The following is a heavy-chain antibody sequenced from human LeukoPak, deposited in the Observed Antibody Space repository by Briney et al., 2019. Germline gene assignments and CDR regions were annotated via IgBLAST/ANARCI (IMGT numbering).Heavy chain of an antibody. Sequence: SETLSLTCAVYGGSFSGYYWSWIRQPPGKGLEWIGEINHRGSTNYNPSLKSRVTISVDTSKNQFSLKLSSVTAADTAVYYCARGVTIFGVVSPTFIRYYYYGMDVWGQGTTVTVSS. CDR2: INHRGST. V-gene: IGHV4-34*01. J-gene: IGHJ6*02. D-gene: IGHD3-3*01. CDR3: ARGVTIFGVVSPTFIRYYYYGMDV. CDR1: GGSFSGYY.